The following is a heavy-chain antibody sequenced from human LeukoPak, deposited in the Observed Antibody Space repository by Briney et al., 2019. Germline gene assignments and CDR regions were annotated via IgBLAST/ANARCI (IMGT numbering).Heavy chain of an antibody. V-gene: IGHV4-31*11. Sequence: SETLSLTCAVYGGSFSGYYWSWIRQHPGKGLEWIGYISYSGSIDYNPSLKSRVTISVDTSKNHFSLRLSSVTAADTAVYYCARESARVIDYWGQGTLVTVSS. CDR3: ARESARVIDY. J-gene: IGHJ4*02. D-gene: IGHD3-10*01. CDR2: ISYSGSI. CDR1: GGSFSGYY.